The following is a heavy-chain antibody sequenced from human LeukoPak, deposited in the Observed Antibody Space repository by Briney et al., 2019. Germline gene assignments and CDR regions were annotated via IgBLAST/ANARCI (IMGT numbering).Heavy chain of an antibody. D-gene: IGHD3-10*01. J-gene: IGHJ4*02. CDR1: GFIFSDYW. Sequence: PGGSLRLSCAASGFIFSDYWMSWVRQAPGKGLEWVANINPHGSEKNYVEFVKGRFTISRDNAKNSLYLQVNSLRAEDTAVYYCARHVSVTYDFDSWGQGTLVAVSS. CDR3: ARHVSVTYDFDS. CDR2: INPHGSEK. V-gene: IGHV3-7*01.